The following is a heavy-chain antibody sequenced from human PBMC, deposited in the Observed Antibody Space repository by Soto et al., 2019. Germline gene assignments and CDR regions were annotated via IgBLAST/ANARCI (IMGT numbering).Heavy chain of an antibody. V-gene: IGHV4-59*01. J-gene: IGHJ4*02. CDR3: ARGKGGYSPFDS. CDR1: GGSISNYY. Sequence: SETLSLTCTVSGGSISNYYWSWIRQPPGKGLEWIGYIFSSGSTNSNPSLKSRLTISVDTSKNQFSLKLSSVTAADTAVYYCARGKGGYSPFDSWGQGTLVTVSS. CDR2: IFSSGST. D-gene: IGHD2-15*01.